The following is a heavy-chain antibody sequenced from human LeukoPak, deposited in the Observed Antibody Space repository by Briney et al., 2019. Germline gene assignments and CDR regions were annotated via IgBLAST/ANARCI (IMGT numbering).Heavy chain of an antibody. CDR2: IYSGGST. CDR1: GFTVSSNY. V-gene: IGHV3-53*05. J-gene: IGHJ5*02. Sequence: GGSLRLSCAASGFTVSSNYMSWVRQAPGKGLEWVSVIYSGGSTYYADSVKGRFTISRDNSKNTLYLQMNSLRSEDTAVYYCARDDYGDYEGSRYWFDPWGQGTLVTVYS. D-gene: IGHD4-17*01. CDR3: ARDDYGDYEGSRYWFDP.